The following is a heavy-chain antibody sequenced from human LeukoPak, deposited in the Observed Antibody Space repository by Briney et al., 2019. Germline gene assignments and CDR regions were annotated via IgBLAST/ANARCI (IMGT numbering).Heavy chain of an antibody. J-gene: IGHJ4*02. D-gene: IGHD6-13*01. CDR1: GGSIGSSSYY. CDR2: IYYSGST. V-gene: IGHV4-39*01. Sequence: PSETLSLTCTVSGGSIGSSSYYWGWIRQPPGKGLEWIGSIYYSGSTYYNPSLKSRVTISVDTSKNQFSLKLSSVTAADTAVYYCAKHSSSWYHLVDYWGQGTLVTVSS. CDR3: AKHSSSWYHLVDY.